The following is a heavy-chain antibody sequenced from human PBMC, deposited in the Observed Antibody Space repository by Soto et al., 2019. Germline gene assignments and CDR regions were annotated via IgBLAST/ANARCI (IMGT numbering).Heavy chain of an antibody. J-gene: IGHJ5*02. Sequence: SETLSLTCSVSGSSMTTYYWSWIRQPPGKGLEWIGYIYYSGSTNYNPSLKSRVTISVDTSKNQFSLKLSSVPAADTAVYYCARDQLEGNWFDPWGQGTLVTVSS. CDR3: ARDQLEGNWFDP. CDR1: GSSMTTYY. CDR2: IYYSGST. V-gene: IGHV4-59*12. D-gene: IGHD1-1*01.